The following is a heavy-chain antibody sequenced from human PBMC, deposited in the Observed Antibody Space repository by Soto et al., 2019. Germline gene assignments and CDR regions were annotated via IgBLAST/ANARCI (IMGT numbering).Heavy chain of an antibody. Sequence: ASVKVSCKASGYRFTTYQMHWVRQAPGQGLEWMGTINPSGGSTSYAQRFQGRVTMTRDTSTSTVYVEVSSLRSEDTALYYCARGDSNGWYFDYGGQ. CDR2: INPSGGST. J-gene: IGHJ4*02. D-gene: IGHD6-19*01. CDR3: ARGDSNGWYFDY. CDR1: GYRFTTYQ. V-gene: IGHV1-46*01.